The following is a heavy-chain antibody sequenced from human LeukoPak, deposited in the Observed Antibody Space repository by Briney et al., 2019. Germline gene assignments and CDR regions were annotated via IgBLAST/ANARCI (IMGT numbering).Heavy chain of an antibody. CDR3: ARSRIAAASDY. CDR2: IIPIFGTA. J-gene: IGHJ4*02. V-gene: IGHV1-69*13. D-gene: IGHD6-13*01. CDR1: GGTFSSYA. Sequence: GASVKVSCKASGGTFSSYAISWVRQAPGQGLEWMGGIIPIFGTANYAQKFQGRVTITADESTSTAYMELRSLRSDDTAVYYCARSRIAAASDYWGQGTLVTVSS.